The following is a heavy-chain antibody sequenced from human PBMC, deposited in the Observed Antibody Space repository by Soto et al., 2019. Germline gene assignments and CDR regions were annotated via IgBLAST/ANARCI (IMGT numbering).Heavy chain of an antibody. Sequence: GGSLRLSCSASGFTFSGYAMHWVRQAPGKGLEYVSGISNNGGSTYYTDSVKGRFTITRDNSMNTLYLLVSSLRAEDTAVYYCVQDRDSSSWYFSPFDLWGRGTLVTVSS. J-gene: IGHJ2*01. CDR3: VQDRDSSSWYFSPFDL. V-gene: IGHV3-64D*06. D-gene: IGHD6-13*01. CDR2: ISNNGGST. CDR1: GFTFSGYA.